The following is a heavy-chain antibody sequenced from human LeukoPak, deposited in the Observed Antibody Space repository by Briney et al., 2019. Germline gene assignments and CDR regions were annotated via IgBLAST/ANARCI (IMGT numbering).Heavy chain of an antibody. CDR2: MNPNSGNT. CDR3: ARVGRYYDFWSGYFSTYYYYGMDV. J-gene: IGHJ6*02. CDR1: GYTFTSYY. V-gene: IGHV1-8*02. Sequence: ASVKVSCKASGYTFTSYYMHWVRQATGQGLEWMGWMNPNSGNTGYAQKFQGRVTMTRNTSISTAYMELSSLRSEDTAVYYCARVGRYYDFWSGYFSTYYYYGMDVWGQGTTVTVSS. D-gene: IGHD3-3*01.